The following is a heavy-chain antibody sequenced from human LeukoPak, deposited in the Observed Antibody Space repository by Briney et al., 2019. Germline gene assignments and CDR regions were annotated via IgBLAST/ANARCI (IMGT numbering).Heavy chain of an antibody. D-gene: IGHD2-15*01. V-gene: IGHV3-23*01. CDR1: GFTFSSDA. J-gene: IGHJ4*02. CDR3: AKDRTRKLTSFDY. Sequence: GGSLTLAFAASGFTFSSDAMGAGPQAPGEGAGRVLAISGSGGSTYYADSVKGRFTISRDNSKNTLYLQMNSLRAEDTAVYYCAKDRTRKLTSFDYWGQGTLVTVSS. CDR2: ISGSGGST.